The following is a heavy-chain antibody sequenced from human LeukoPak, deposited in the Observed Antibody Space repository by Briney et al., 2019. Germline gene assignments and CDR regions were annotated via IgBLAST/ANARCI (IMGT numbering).Heavy chain of an antibody. V-gene: IGHV4-34*01. Sequence: APFLTSELSGRRRGGYEWSSRRSPQEKRLEWIGEINHSGSTNYNPSLKSRVTISVDTSKNQFSLKLSSVTAADTAVYYCARGYVLDYWGQGTLVTVSS. D-gene: IGHD3-16*01. J-gene: IGHJ4*02. CDR1: GRRRGGYE. CDR2: INHSGST. CDR3: ARGYVLDY.